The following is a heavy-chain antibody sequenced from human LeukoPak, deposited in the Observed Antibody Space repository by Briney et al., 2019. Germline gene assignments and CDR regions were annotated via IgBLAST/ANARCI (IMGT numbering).Heavy chain of an antibody. CDR1: GGSMSPYH. Sequence: QPSETLSLTGTVSGGSMSPYHWGWIRQPPGKGLEWTGYIYYSGSTNYNPSLKSRVTISVDTSKNQFSLKLSSVTAADTAIYYCARAVSGRFDYWGQGTLVTVSS. D-gene: IGHD6-19*01. J-gene: IGHJ4*02. V-gene: IGHV4-59*12. CDR2: IYYSGST. CDR3: ARAVSGRFDY.